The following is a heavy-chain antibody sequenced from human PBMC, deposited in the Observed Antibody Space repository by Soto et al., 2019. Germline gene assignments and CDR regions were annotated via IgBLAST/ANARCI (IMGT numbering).Heavy chain of an antibody. CDR3: ARGVVMTDYYYYGMDV. J-gene: IGHJ6*02. CDR2: IYHSGST. D-gene: IGHD3-3*01. V-gene: IGHV4-4*02. Sequence: SETLSLTCAISGFSSSSSNWLIWVRQPPGKGLEWIGEIYHSGSTNYNPSLKSRVTISVDKSKNQFSLKLSSVTAADTAVYYCARGVVMTDYYYYGMDVWGQGTTVTVSS. CDR1: GFSSSSSNW.